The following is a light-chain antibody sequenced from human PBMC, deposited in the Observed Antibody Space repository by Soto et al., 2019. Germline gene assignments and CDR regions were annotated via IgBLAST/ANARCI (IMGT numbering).Light chain of an antibody. CDR2: DAS. CDR3: QQYNSYSPK. Sequence: DIQMTQSPSTLSASVGDRVTITCRASQSISSWLAWYQQKPGKAPKLLIYDASSLESGVPSRFSGSGSGTEFTLTISSLQPDDCATYYCQQYNSYSPKFGQGTKVEIK. CDR1: QSISSW. J-gene: IGKJ1*01. V-gene: IGKV1-5*01.